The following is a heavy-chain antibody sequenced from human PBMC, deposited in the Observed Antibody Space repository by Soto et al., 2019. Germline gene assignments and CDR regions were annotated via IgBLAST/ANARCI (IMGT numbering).Heavy chain of an antibody. J-gene: IGHJ4*02. D-gene: IGHD3-22*01. CDR2: IFPADYDI. Sequence: PGESLKISCQGSGYSFPDHWIGWVRQMPGKGLEWMGIIFPADYDIKYSPTFQGQVAISADRSIKTAYLQWSSLKASDTAMYYCARRVRLDYYDSSGYYYDFDDWGQGTLVTVSS. CDR1: GYSFPDHW. V-gene: IGHV5-51*01. CDR3: ARRVRLDYYDSSGYYYDFDD.